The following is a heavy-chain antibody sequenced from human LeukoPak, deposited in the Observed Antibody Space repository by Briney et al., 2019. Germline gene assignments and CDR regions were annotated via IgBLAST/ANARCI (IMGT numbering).Heavy chain of an antibody. CDR3: ARDDDFLTGSRPFDY. CDR1: GDSASSISAS. V-gene: IGHV6-1*01. Sequence: SQTLSLTCAISGDSASSISASWNWIRQSPSRGLEWLGRTYYRSKWYTDYAVSVKSRITINPDTSKNQFSLQLNSVTPEDTAVYYCARDDDFLTGSRPFDYWGQGALVTVSS. D-gene: IGHD3-9*01. J-gene: IGHJ4*02. CDR2: TYYRSKWYT.